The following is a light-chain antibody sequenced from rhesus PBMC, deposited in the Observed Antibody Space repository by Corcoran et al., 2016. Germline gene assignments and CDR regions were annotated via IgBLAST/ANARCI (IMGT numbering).Light chain of an antibody. CDR3: QHGYGVPFT. V-gene: IGKV1-25*01. J-gene: IGKJ4*01. Sequence: DIQMTQSPSSLSASVGDRVTITCQASQGLSNNLAWYQLKPGKVPKLLIYFASTLQSGVPSRFSGSGTGTDLSLTISSLQPEDSATYYCQHGYGVPFTFGGGTKLEIK. CDR1: QGLSNN. CDR2: FAS.